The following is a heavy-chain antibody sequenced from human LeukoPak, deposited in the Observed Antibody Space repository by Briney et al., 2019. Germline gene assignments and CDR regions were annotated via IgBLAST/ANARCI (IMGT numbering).Heavy chain of an antibody. CDR1: GFTFSNYA. Sequence: PGGSLRLSCAASGFTFSNYAMSWVRLAPGKGLEWVSTISGSGGNTYYADSVKGRFTISRANSKNTLYLQMNSLRAEDTAVYYCAKGLEMATFTSPGDFWGQGTLVTVSS. CDR3: AKGLEMATFTSPGDF. CDR2: ISGSGGNT. D-gene: IGHD5-24*01. J-gene: IGHJ4*02. V-gene: IGHV3-23*01.